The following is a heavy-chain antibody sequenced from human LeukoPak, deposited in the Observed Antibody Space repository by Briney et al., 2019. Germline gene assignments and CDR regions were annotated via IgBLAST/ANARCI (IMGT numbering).Heavy chain of an antibody. D-gene: IGHD3-16*02. CDR1: GYTFSRYG. V-gene: IGHV1-18*01. J-gene: IGHJ4*02. CDR3: ARAQYDSVWGSHRPYFDY. CDR2: ISVYNGNP. Sequence: ASVKVSCKASGYTFSRYGISWVRQAPGQGLEWMGWISVYNGNPEYAQKFQGRVIMTTDTFTSTAYMELRSLRSDDTAVYYCARAQYDSVWGSHRPYFDYWGQGTLVTVSS.